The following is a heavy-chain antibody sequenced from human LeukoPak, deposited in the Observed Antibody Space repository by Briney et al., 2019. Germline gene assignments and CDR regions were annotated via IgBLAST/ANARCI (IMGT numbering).Heavy chain of an antibody. CDR1: GFTFSSCA. D-gene: IGHD2-2*01. CDR2: ISYDGSNK. Sequence: GGSLRLSCAPSGFTFSSCAMHWVRQAPGKGLEWVAAISYDGSNKYYADSVKGRFTISRDNSKNPLYLQMNSLRAEDTAVYYCARASQMYQLISGEIDYWGQGTLVTVSS. V-gene: IGHV3-30-3*01. CDR3: ARASQMYQLISGEIDY. J-gene: IGHJ4*02.